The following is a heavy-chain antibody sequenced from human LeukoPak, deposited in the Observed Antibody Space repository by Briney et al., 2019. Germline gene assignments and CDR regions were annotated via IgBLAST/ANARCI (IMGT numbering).Heavy chain of an antibody. J-gene: IGHJ4*02. CDR2: IWYDGSNK. CDR1: GFTFSDYW. V-gene: IGHV3-33*08. D-gene: IGHD6-19*01. Sequence: PGGSLRLSCVASGFTFSDYWMSWVRQAPGKGLEWVAVIWYDGSNKYYADSVKGRFTISRDNSKNTLYLQMNSLRAEDTAVYYCARDPDSSGWYGGGYFDYWGQGTLVTVSS. CDR3: ARDPDSSGWYGGGYFDY.